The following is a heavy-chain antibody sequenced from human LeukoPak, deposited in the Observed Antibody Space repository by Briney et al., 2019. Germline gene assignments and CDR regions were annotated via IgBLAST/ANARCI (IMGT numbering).Heavy chain of an antibody. CDR2: IWYDGRNK. CDR1: GFTFSSYG. D-gene: IGHD3-16*01. CDR3: AKGESFGPYYFDY. V-gene: IGHV3-33*06. Sequence: PGGSLRLSCAASGFTFSSYGMHWVRQAPGKGLEWVAVIWYDGRNKYYADSVKGRFTISRDNSKNTLYLQMNSLRAEDTAVYYCAKGESFGPYYFDYWGQGTPVTVSS. J-gene: IGHJ4*02.